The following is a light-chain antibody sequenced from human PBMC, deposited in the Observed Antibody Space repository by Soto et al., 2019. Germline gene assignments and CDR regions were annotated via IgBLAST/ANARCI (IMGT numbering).Light chain of an antibody. Sequence: EIVLTQSPGTLSLSPGERATLSCRASQSVSSSHLAWYQQKPGQAPRLLIYGASTRATGIPDRFSGSGSGTDFTFTISRLEPEDFAVYYCQQYGGSPLYTFGQGNKVEI. CDR3: QQYGGSPLYT. CDR1: QSVSSSH. J-gene: IGKJ2*01. V-gene: IGKV3-20*01. CDR2: GAS.